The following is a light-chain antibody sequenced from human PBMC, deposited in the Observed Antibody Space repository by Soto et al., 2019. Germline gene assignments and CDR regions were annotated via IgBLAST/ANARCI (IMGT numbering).Light chain of an antibody. CDR3: NSYAGSNNWV. V-gene: IGLV2-8*01. Sequence: QSALTQPASVSGSPGQSITISCTGTSSDVGSYNYVSWFQQHPGKAPKLMIYEVSKRPSGVPDRFSGSKSGNTASLTVSGLQAEDGADYYCNSYAGSNNWVFGGGTELTVL. CDR2: EVS. CDR1: SSDVGSYNY. J-gene: IGLJ3*02.